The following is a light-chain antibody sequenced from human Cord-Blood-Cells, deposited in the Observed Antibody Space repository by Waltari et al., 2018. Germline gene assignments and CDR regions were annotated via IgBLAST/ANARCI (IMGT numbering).Light chain of an antibody. CDR1: QSISSW. CDR2: DAS. CDR3: QQYNSYSNT. V-gene: IGKV1-5*01. Sequence: DIQMTQSPSTLSASVGDRVTITCRASQSISSWLAWYQQKPGKAPKLLSYDASSLESGVASRFSGSGSGTEVTLTISSLQPDEFATYYCQQYNSYSNTFGQGTKLEIK. J-gene: IGKJ2*01.